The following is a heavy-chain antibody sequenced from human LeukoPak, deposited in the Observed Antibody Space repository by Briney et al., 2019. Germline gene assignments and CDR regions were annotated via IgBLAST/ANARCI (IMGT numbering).Heavy chain of an antibody. Sequence: GGSLRLSCAASGFIFSSYGMHWVRQAPGKGLEWVAVLLYDGSSKFYADSVKGRFTISRDNSKNTLYLQMNSLRAEDTAVYYCAKCLYYHSSAYPYGMDVWGQGTTVSVSS. CDR3: AKCLYYHSSAYPYGMDV. J-gene: IGHJ6*02. V-gene: IGHV3-33*06. D-gene: IGHD3-22*01. CDR2: LLYDGSSK. CDR1: GFIFSSYG.